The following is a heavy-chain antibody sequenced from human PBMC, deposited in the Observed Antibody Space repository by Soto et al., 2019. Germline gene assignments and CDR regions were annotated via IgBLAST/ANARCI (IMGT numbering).Heavy chain of an antibody. Sequence: SETLSLTCTGSGGSISSYYWSGIRQPPGKGLEWIGYIYYSGSTNYNPSLKSRVTISVDTSKNQFSLKLSSVTAADTAVYYCAYYSSYNRYAPWAQRTLVPVSA. CDR3: AYYSSYNRYAP. CDR1: GGSISSYY. J-gene: IGHJ5*02. CDR2: IYYSGST. V-gene: IGHV4-59*08. D-gene: IGHD4-4*01.